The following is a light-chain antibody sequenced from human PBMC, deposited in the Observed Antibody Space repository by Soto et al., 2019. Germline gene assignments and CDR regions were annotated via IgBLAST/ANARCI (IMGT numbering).Light chain of an antibody. V-gene: IGKV1-13*02. J-gene: IGKJ4*01. CDR2: DAS. CDR3: PQFKRYPLT. Sequence: AIQLTQSPSSLSASVGVRVTITCRASQGISSALAWYQQKPGKAPKLLIYDASSLESGVPSRYSGHGSGTDFTVTISSLQPQVFASYYWPQFKRYPLTFGGGTKVEIK. CDR1: QGISSA.